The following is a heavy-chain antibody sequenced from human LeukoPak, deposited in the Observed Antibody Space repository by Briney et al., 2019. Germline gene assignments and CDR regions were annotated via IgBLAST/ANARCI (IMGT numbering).Heavy chain of an antibody. CDR2: ISAYNGNT. V-gene: IGHV1-18*01. CDR1: GGTFSSYG. Sequence: ASVKVSCKASGGTFSSYGISWVRQAPGQGLEWMGWISAYNGNTNYAQKLQGRVTMTTDTSTSTAYMELRSLRSDDTAVYYCARDHFQDPDAFDIWGQGTMVTVSS. J-gene: IGHJ3*02. CDR3: ARDHFQDPDAFDI.